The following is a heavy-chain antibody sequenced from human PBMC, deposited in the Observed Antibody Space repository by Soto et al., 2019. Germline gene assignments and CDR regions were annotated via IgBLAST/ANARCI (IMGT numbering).Heavy chain of an antibody. D-gene: IGHD2-15*01. CDR1: GFTFSSYS. CDR3: ARGAGAAVYYYGMDV. J-gene: IGHJ6*02. Sequence: GGSLRLSCAASGFTFSSYSMNWVRQAPGKGLEWVSSISSSSSYIYYADSVKGRFTISRDNAKNSLYLQMNSLRAEDTAVYYCARGAGAAVYYYGMDVWGQGTTVTVSS. V-gene: IGHV3-21*01. CDR2: ISSSSSYI.